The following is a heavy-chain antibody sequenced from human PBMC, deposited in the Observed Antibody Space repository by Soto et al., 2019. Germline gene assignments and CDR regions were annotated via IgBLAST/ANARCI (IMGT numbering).Heavy chain of an antibody. J-gene: IGHJ6*02. V-gene: IGHV3-21*01. CDR3: ARESGEEYGDYDAINSYYGLDV. D-gene: IGHD4-17*01. Sequence: GGSLRLSCAASRFTFSIYSMHWVRQAPGKGLEWVSSISSRNNYINYADSVKGRFTISRDNAKNSLYLQMNSLSAEDTAVYYCARESGEEYGDYDAINSYYGLDVWGQGTTVTVSS. CDR1: RFTFSIYS. CDR2: ISSRNNYI.